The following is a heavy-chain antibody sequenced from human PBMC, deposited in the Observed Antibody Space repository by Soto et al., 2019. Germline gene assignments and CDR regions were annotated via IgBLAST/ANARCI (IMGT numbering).Heavy chain of an antibody. CDR1: GFTFNTYA. CDR3: ATVTFGRPFDT. D-gene: IGHD3-16*01. J-gene: IGHJ3*02. CDR2: ISGSGFST. Sequence: EVHLLESGGGLVQPGGSLRLSCAASGFTFNTYAMSWVRQAPGQGLEWVSAISGSGFSTYYADSVKGRFSIPGDSSKNTLFLQMNSLRADDTAVYFCATVTFGRPFDTWGQGTMVTVSS. V-gene: IGHV3-23*01.